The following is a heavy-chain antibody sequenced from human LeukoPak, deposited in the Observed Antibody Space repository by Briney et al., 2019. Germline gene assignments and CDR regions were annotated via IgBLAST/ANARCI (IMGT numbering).Heavy chain of an antibody. J-gene: IGHJ6*02. CDR1: GFTFSDYY. CDR3: AKDLYPSRHIVVVTAIYNGMDV. V-gene: IGHV3-11*05. CDR2: VSSGSTYT. Sequence: GGSLRLSCAASGFTFSDYYMTWIRQAPGKGLEWLSHVSSGSTYTNYADSVKGRFTISRDNAKNSLYLQMNSLRDEDTALYYCAKDLYPSRHIVVVTAIYNGMDVWGQGTTVTVPS. D-gene: IGHD2-21*02.